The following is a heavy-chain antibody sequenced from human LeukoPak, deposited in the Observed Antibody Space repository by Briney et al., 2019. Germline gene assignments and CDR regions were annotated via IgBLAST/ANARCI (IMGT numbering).Heavy chain of an antibody. Sequence: GGSLRLSCAASGFTFSSYGMSWVRQAPGKGLEWVSAISGSGGSTCYADSVKGRFTISRDNSKNTLYLQMNSLRAEDTAVYYCAKASGSGWYGDPPNFDYWGQGTLVTVSS. CDR3: AKASGSGWYGDPPNFDY. D-gene: IGHD6-19*01. CDR1: GFTFSSYG. V-gene: IGHV3-23*01. J-gene: IGHJ4*02. CDR2: ISGSGGST.